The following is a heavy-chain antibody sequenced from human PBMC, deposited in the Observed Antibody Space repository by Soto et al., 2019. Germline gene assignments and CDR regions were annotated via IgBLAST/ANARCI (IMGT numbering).Heavy chain of an antibody. CDR1: GYTFTSYA. V-gene: IGHV1-3*01. CDR3: ARGDIVVVPAALPRKSNPRAAAGQFDS. Sequence: QVRLVQSGAEVKKPGASVKVSCKASGYTFTSYAMHWVRQAPGQRLEWMGWINAGNGNTKYSQKFQGRVTITRDTSAITAYMELSSLRSEDTDVYYCARGDIVVVPAALPRKSNPRAAAGQFDSWGQGTLVTVSS. J-gene: IGHJ4*02. CDR2: INAGNGNT. D-gene: IGHD2-2*01.